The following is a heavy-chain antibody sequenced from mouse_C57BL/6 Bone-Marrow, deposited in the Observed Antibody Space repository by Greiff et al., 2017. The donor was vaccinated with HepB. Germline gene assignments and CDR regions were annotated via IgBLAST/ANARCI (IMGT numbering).Heavy chain of an antibody. D-gene: IGHD1-1*01. CDR3: TTGGLLRYYFDY. CDR2: IDPENGDT. CDR1: GFNIKDDY. J-gene: IGHJ2*01. Sequence: VQLKESGAELVRPGASVKLSCTASGFNIKDDYMHWVKQRPEQGLEWIGWIDPENGDTEYASKFQGKATITADTSSNTAYLQLSSLTSEDTAVYYCTTGGLLRYYFDYWGQGTTLTVSS. V-gene: IGHV14-4*01.